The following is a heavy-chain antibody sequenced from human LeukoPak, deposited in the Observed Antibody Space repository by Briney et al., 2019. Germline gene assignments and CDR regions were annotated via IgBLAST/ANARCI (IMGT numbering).Heavy chain of an antibody. CDR2: IYYSGST. CDR1: GGSISSSSYY. V-gene: IGHV4-39*01. J-gene: IGHJ4*02. CDR3: ARHSRIAAVYDY. Sequence: SETLSLTCTVSGGSISSSSYYWGWIRQPPGKGLEWIGSIYYSGSTYYNPSLKSRVTISVDTSKNQFSLKLSSVTAADTAVYYCARHSRIAAVYDYWGQGTLVTVSS. D-gene: IGHD6-13*01.